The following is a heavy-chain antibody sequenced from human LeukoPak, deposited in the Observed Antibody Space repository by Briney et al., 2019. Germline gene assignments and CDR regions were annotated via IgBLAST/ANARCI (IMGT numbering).Heavy chain of an antibody. J-gene: IGHJ4*02. Sequence: ASVKVSCKASGYTFTSYYMHWVRQAPGQGLGWMGIINPSGGSTSYAQKFQGRVTMTRDTSTSTVYMELSSLRSEDTAVYYCARDLYPTWIQLLGPFDYWGQGTLVTVSS. V-gene: IGHV1-46*01. CDR3: ARDLYPTWIQLLGPFDY. D-gene: IGHD5-18*01. CDR2: INPSGGST. CDR1: GYTFTSYY.